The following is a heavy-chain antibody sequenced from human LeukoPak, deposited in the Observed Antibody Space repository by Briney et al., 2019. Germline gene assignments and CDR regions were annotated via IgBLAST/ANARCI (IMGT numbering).Heavy chain of an antibody. Sequence: GGSLRLSCAASGFTFSSYGMHCVRQAPGKGLEWVAFIRYDGSNKYYADSVRGRFTISRDNSRNTLYLQMDSLRSEDTAVYYCARDFFPVVDSTWYEIGYWGQGTLVTVSS. V-gene: IGHV3-30*02. CDR1: GFTFSSYG. CDR3: ARDFFPVVDSTWYEIGY. D-gene: IGHD2-21*01. J-gene: IGHJ4*02. CDR2: IRYDGSNK.